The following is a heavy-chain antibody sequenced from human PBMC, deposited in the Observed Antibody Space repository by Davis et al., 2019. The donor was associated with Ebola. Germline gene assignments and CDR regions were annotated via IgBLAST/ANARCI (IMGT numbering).Heavy chain of an antibody. Sequence: SETLSLTCTVSSGSISGYYWSWIRQPLGKGLEWIGCIYYSGSTNYNPSLKSRVTISIDTSKNQFSLKLSSVTAADTAVYYCARRGTSGYFHYYGMDVWGKGTTVTVSS. CDR3: ARRGTSGYFHYYGMDV. J-gene: IGHJ6*04. V-gene: IGHV4-59*01. CDR1: SGSISGYY. D-gene: IGHD5-12*01. CDR2: IYYSGST.